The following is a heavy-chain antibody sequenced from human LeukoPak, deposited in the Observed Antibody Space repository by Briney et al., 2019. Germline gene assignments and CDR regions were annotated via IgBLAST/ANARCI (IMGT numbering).Heavy chain of an antibody. CDR3: TRLVGYCSGGSCYPWFWFDP. D-gene: IGHD2-15*01. CDR2: IRSKANSYAT. Sequence: PGGSLRLSCAASGFTFSGSAMHWVRQASGKGLEWVGRIRSKANSYATAYAASVKGRSTISRDDSKNTAYLQMNSLKTEDTAVYYCTRLVGYCSGGSCYPWFWFDPWGQGTLVTVSS. V-gene: IGHV3-73*01. CDR1: GFTFSGSA. J-gene: IGHJ5*02.